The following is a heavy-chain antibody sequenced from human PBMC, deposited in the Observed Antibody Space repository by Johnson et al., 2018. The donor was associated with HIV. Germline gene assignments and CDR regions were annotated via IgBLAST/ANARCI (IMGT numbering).Heavy chain of an antibody. Sequence: VQLVESGGGLVQPGGSLRLSCAASGFNVSSNYMSWVRQAPGKGLEWVSVIYSGGSTKYADSVKGRFTISRDNSKNTLYLQMNSLRAEDTAVYYCAKPLPLNYYDSREDAFDIWGQGTMVTVSS. CDR1: GFNVSSNY. D-gene: IGHD3-22*01. CDR3: AKPLPLNYYDSREDAFDI. J-gene: IGHJ3*02. CDR2: IYSGGST. V-gene: IGHV3-66*04.